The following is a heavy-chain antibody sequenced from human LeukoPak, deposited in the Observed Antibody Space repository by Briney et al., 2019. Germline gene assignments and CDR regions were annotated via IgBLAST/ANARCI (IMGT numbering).Heavy chain of an antibody. D-gene: IGHD5-12*01. CDR1: GFTFSSYA. J-gene: IGHJ4*02. Sequence: PGGSLRLSCAASGFTFSSYAMHWVRQAPGKGLEWVAFIRYDGSNKYYADSVKGRFTISRDNSKNTLYLQMNSLRAEDTAVYYCATNSGYDWGLDYWGQGTLVTVSS. CDR2: IRYDGSNK. V-gene: IGHV3-30*02. CDR3: ATNSGYDWGLDY.